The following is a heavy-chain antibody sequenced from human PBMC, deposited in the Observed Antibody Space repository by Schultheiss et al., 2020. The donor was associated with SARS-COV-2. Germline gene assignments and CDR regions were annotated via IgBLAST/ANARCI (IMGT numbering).Heavy chain of an antibody. V-gene: IGHV3-30*07. CDR3: ASLEWFHRDY. D-gene: IGHD3-3*01. CDR2: ISSDGNKR. CDR1: EFTFNSYA. J-gene: IGHJ4*02. Sequence: GGSLRLSCAASEFTFNSYAMHWVRQAPGKGLEWVAVISSDGNKRYYADSVKGRFTISRDNSKNMVYVQMNSLRAEDTAVYYCASLEWFHRDYWGQGTLVTVSS.